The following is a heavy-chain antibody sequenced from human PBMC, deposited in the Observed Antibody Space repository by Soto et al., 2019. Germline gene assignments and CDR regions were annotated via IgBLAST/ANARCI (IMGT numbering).Heavy chain of an antibody. V-gene: IGHV1-69*13. CDR2: IIPIFGTA. CDR3: ATQLCSIAARPLDY. CDR1: GGTFSSYA. D-gene: IGHD6-6*01. Sequence: GASVKVSCKASGGTFSSYAISWVRQAPGQGLEWMGGIIPIFGTANYAQKFQGRVTITADESTSTAYMELSSLRSEDTAVYYCATQLCSIAARPLDYWGQGTLVTVSS. J-gene: IGHJ4*02.